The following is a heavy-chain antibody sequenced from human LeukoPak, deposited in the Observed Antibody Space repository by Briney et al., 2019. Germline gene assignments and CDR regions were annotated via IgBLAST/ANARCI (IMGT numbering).Heavy chain of an antibody. D-gene: IGHD3-3*01. CDR2: IIPIFGTA. CDR1: GGTFSSYA. V-gene: IGHV1-69*13. CDR3: AKDARKGMYYDFWSGDAFDI. Sequence: SVKVSCKASGGTFSSYAISWVRQAPGQGLEWMGGIIPIFGTANYAQKFQDGVTITADESTSTAYMELSSLRSEDTAVYYCAKDARKGMYYDFWSGDAFDIWGQGTMVTVSS. J-gene: IGHJ3*02.